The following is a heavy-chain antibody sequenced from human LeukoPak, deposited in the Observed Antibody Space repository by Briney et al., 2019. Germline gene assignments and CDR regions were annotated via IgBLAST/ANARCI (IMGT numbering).Heavy chain of an antibody. J-gene: IGHJ4*02. CDR2: IYSGGST. CDR3: ARAGLPAFDY. CDR1: RFTVSSNY. D-gene: IGHD5-12*01. V-gene: IGHV3-66*01. Sequence: GGSLRLSCAASRFTVSSNYMSWVRQAPGKGLEWVSVIYSGGSTYYADSVKGRFTISRDNSKNTLYLQMNSLRAEDTAVYYCARAGLPAFDYWGQGTLVSVSS.